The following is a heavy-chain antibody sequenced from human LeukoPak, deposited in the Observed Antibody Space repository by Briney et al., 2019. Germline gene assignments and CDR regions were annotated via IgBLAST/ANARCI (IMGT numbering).Heavy chain of an antibody. CDR1: GGTFSSYA. Sequence: SVKVSCKASGGTFSSYAISWVRQAPGQGLEWMGGIIPILGTANYAQKLQGRVTITTDESTSTAYLDLSSLRFEDTAVYYRASSAGVYFGVVDYYYYYHMDVWGKGTTVTVPS. J-gene: IGHJ6*03. CDR3: ASSAGVYFGVVDYYYYYHMDV. D-gene: IGHD3-3*01. V-gene: IGHV1-69*05. CDR2: IIPILGTA.